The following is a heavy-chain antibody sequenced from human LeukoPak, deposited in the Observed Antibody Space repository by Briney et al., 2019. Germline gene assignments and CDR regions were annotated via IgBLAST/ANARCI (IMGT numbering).Heavy chain of an antibody. Sequence: GGSLRLSCAASGFTSSSYSMNWVRQAPGKGLEWVSSISSSSTYIYYADSVKGRFTISRDNAKNSIYLQMSSLRADDTAVYYCTRDPGRCTSTSCYPDYWGQGTLVTVSS. CDR1: GFTSSSYS. CDR3: TRDPGRCTSTSCYPDY. CDR2: ISSSSTYI. D-gene: IGHD2-2*01. J-gene: IGHJ4*02. V-gene: IGHV3-21*01.